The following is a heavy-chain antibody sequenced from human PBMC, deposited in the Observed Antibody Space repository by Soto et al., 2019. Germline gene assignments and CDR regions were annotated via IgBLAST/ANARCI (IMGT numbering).Heavy chain of an antibody. CDR1: GFTFSSYA. D-gene: IGHD3-22*01. CDR3: GKGPIVVGPPRLFDY. Sequence: EVQLLESGGGLVQPGGSLRLSCAASGFTFSSYAMSWVRQAPGKGLEWVSAISGSGGSTYYADSVKGRFTISRDNSKNPLYLQMNSLRAEDTAGYYWGKGPIVVGPPRLFDYWGQGTLVTVSS. V-gene: IGHV3-23*01. J-gene: IGHJ4*02. CDR2: ISGSGGST.